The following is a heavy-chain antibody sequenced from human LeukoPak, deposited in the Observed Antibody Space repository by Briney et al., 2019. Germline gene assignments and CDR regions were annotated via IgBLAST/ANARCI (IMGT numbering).Heavy chain of an antibody. D-gene: IGHD3-9*01. CDR3: ASRYTTSRHFDWDVDY. J-gene: IGHJ4*02. V-gene: IGHV1-69*05. Sequence: SVKVSCKASGDTFSKYAVTWVRQAPGQGLEWMGNIVPVFGTPIYAQKFQGRVTITTDESRTTAYMKLSSLRSEDTALYYCASRYTTSRHFDWDVDYWGQGTLLTVSS. CDR1: GDTFSKYA. CDR2: IVPVFGTP.